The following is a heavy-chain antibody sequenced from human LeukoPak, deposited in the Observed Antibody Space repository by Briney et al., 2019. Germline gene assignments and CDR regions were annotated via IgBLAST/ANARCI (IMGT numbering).Heavy chain of an antibody. J-gene: IGHJ3*02. CDR3: ATSTLTMWEGPWDI. V-gene: IGHV1-69*04. CDR2: IIPILGVP. Sequence: ASVKVSCKASGCTFSSNAVSWVRQAPGQGLEWMGKIIPILGVPNYAQRFQGTVTITADKSTSTAYRELSSLRSADTAVYYCATSTLTMWEGPWDIWGPGTMVTVSS. D-gene: IGHD1-26*01. CDR1: GCTFSSNA.